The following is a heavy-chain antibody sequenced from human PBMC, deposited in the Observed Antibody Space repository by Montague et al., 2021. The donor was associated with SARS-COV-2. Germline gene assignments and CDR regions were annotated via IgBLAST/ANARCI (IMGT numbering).Heavy chain of an antibody. CDR3: ANFRRTQLLFGTLYYGMDV. V-gene: IGHV4-4*02. D-gene: IGHD2-2*01. CDR1: GDSISIDNW. CDR2: KYYSGST. J-gene: IGHJ6*02. Sequence: SETLSLTCVVSGDSISIDNWWTWVRLPPGKGLEWVGFKYYSGSTYYNPTLKSRVTISVDTSKNHFTLRLSSVTAADTAVYYCANFRRTQLLFGTLYYGMDVWGQGTTVTVSS.